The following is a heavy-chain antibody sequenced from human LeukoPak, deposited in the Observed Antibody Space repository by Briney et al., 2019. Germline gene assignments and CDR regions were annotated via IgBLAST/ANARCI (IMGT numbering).Heavy chain of an antibody. D-gene: IGHD5-18*01. CDR3: ARDTAMVGFDY. CDR2: IYYSGST. CDR1: GGSISSGDYY. Sequence: PSQTLSLTCTVSGGSISSGDYYWSWIRQPPGKGLEWIGYIYYSGSTYYNPSLKSRVTTSVDTSKNQFSLKLSSVTAADTAVYYCARDTAMVGFDYWGQGTLVTVSS. V-gene: IGHV4-30-4*01. J-gene: IGHJ4*02.